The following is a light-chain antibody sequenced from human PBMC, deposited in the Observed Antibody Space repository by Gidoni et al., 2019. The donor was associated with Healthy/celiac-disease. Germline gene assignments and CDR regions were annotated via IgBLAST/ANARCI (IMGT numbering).Light chain of an antibody. CDR3: QSADSSGTFLWV. CDR2: KDS. V-gene: IGLV3-25*03. CDR1: ALPKQY. J-gene: IGLJ3*02. Sequence: SYELTQPPSVSVSPGQTARITCSGDALPKQYAYWYQQKPGQAPVLVIDKDSERPSGIPERFSGSSSGTTVTLTSSGVQAEDEADYYCQSADSSGTFLWVFGGGTKLTVL.